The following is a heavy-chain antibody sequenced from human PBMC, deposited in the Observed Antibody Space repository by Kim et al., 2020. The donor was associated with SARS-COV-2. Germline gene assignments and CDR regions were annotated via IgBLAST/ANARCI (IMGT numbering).Heavy chain of an antibody. CDR1: GGSISSYY. D-gene: IGHD2-2*01. Sequence: SETLSLTCTVSGGSISSYYWSWIRQPPGKGLEWIGYIYYSGSTNYNPSLKSRVTISVDTSKNQFSLKLSSVTAADTAVYYCARALNLGYCSSTSCYEYRYFDYWGQGTLVTVSS. CDR2: IYYSGST. V-gene: IGHV4-59*01. J-gene: IGHJ4*02. CDR3: ARALNLGYCSSTSCYEYRYFDY.